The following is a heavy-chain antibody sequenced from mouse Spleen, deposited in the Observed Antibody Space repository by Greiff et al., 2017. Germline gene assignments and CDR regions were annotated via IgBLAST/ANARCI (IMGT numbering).Heavy chain of an antibody. J-gene: IGHJ2*01. D-gene: IGHD1-1*02. CDR1: GYAFSSYW. CDR3: ARTGDYGLDY. V-gene: IGHV1-80*01. Sequence: QVHVKQSGAELVKPGASVKISCKASGYAFSSYWMNWVKQRPGKGLEWIGQIYPGDGDTNYNGKFKGKATLTADKSSSTAYMQLSSLTSEDSAVYFCARTGDYGLDYWGQGTTLTVSS. CDR2: IYPGDGDT.